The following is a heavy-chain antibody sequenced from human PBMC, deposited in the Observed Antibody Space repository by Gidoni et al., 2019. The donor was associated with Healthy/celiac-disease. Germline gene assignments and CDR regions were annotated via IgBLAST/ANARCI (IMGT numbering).Heavy chain of an antibody. CDR1: GFTFSSYG. CDR2: ISYDGSNK. D-gene: IGHD3-22*01. V-gene: IGHV3-30*03. Sequence: QVQLVESGGGVVQPGRSLRLSCAASGFTFSSYGMHWVRQAPGKGLEWVAVISYDGSNKYYADSVKGRFTISRDNSKNTLYLQMNSLRAEDTAVYYCAREGLTYYYDSSGYYAPYYFDYWGQGTLVTVSS. J-gene: IGHJ4*02. CDR3: AREGLTYYYDSSGYYAPYYFDY.